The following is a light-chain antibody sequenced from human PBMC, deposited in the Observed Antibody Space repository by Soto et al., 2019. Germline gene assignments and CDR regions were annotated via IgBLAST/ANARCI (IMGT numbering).Light chain of an antibody. J-gene: IGLJ2*01. Sequence: QSVLTQPASVSGSPGQSITISCTGTSSDIGAYNYVSWYQQHPGKAPKLMIYDVNIRPSGVSNRFSGSKSGNTASLTISGLQAEDEADYYCNSWTTSTTMIFGGGTKVTDL. V-gene: IGLV2-14*03. CDR1: SSDIGAYNY. CDR2: DVN. CDR3: NSWTTSTTMI.